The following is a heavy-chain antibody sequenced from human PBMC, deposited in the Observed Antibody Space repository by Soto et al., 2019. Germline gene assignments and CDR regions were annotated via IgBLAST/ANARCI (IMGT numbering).Heavy chain of an antibody. CDR2: IRSKAYGGTT. Sequence: EVQLVESGGGLVQPGRSLRLSCTASGFTFGDYAMSWVRQAPGKGLEWVGFIRSKAYGGTTEYAASVKGRFTISRDDSKSIAYLQMNSLKTEDTAVYYCTRDQDGTNGVCSPLCNGMDVWGQGTTVTVSS. J-gene: IGHJ6*02. D-gene: IGHD2-8*01. CDR3: TRDQDGTNGVCSPLCNGMDV. V-gene: IGHV3-49*04. CDR1: GFTFGDYA.